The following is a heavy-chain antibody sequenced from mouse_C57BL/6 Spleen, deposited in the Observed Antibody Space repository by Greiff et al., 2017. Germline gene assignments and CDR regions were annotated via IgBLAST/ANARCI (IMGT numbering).Heavy chain of an antibody. D-gene: IGHD2-4*01. CDR2: IYPGDGDT. CDR3: ARYDYDGGYYAMDY. CDR1: GYAFSSSW. J-gene: IGHJ4*01. V-gene: IGHV1-82*01. Sequence: VKLQESGPELVKPGASVKISCKASGYAFSSSWMNWVKQRPGKGLEWIGRIYPGDGDTNYNGKFKGKATLTADKSSSTAYMQLSSLTSEDSAVYFCARYDYDGGYYAMDYWGQGTSVTVSS.